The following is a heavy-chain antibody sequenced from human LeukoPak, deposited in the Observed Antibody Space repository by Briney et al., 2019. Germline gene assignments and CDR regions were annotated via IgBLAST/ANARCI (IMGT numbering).Heavy chain of an antibody. CDR2: IYHSGST. CDR3: ARVPYSSGWYDY. V-gene: IGHV4-4*02. D-gene: IGHD6-19*01. J-gene: IGHJ4*02. Sequence: SETLSLTCAVSGGSISSSNWWGWVRQPPGKGLEWIGEIYHSGSTNYNPSLKSRITISVDKSKNQFSLKLSSVTAADTAVYYCARVPYSSGWYDYWGQGTLVTVSS. CDR1: GGSISSSNW.